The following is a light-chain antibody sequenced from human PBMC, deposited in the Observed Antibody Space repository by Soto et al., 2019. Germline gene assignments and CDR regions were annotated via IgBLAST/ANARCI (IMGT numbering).Light chain of an antibody. J-gene: IGKJ5*01. Sequence: EIVLTQSPGTLSVSPGERATLSCRASQSIGTYLAWYQHKPGQAPRLLIFDASNRATGIPARFSGSGSGTDFTLTISSLEPEDFAVYYCQQYNNWSFGQGTRLEIK. CDR3: QQYNNWS. V-gene: IGKV3-11*01. CDR1: QSIGTY. CDR2: DAS.